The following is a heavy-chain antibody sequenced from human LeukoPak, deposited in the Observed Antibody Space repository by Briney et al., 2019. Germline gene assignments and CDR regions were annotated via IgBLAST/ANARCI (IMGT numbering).Heavy chain of an antibody. Sequence: GGSLRLSCAASGFTFSSYVMHWVRQAPGKGLEWVSAISGSGGSTYYADSVKGRFTISRDNSKKTLYLQMNSLRAEDTAVYYCAKDHSGWHPLGFDYWGQGTLVSVSS. J-gene: IGHJ4*02. D-gene: IGHD6-19*01. CDR1: GFTFSSYV. V-gene: IGHV3-23*01. CDR2: ISGSGGST. CDR3: AKDHSGWHPLGFDY.